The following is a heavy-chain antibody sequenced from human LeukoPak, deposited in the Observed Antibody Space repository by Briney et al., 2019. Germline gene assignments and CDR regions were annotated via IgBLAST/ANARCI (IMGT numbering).Heavy chain of an antibody. CDR3: AGGSSTPGDWFDP. Sequence: SETLSLTCTVSGGSISSSSYYWGWIRQPPGTGLEWIGSIYYSGSTYYNPSLKSRVTISVDTSKNQFSLKLSSVTAADTAVYHCAGGSSTPGDWFDPWGQGTLVTVSS. CDR1: GGSISSSSYY. J-gene: IGHJ5*02. V-gene: IGHV4-39*07. CDR2: IYYSGST. D-gene: IGHD2-2*01.